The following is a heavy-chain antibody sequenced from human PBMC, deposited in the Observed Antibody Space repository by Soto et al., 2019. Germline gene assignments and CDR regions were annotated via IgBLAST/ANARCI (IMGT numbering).Heavy chain of an antibody. CDR3: SKGIAVAGTLTHDY. J-gene: IGHJ4*02. D-gene: IGHD6-19*01. CDR1: GFTFSSYA. V-gene: IGHV3-23*01. Sequence: GGSLRLSCAASGFTFSSYAMSWVRQAPGKGLEWVSAISGSGGSTFYADSVKGRFTISRDNSKNTVYLQMNSLGAEDAAVYYCSKGIAVAGTLTHDYWGQGTLVTVSS. CDR2: ISGSGGST.